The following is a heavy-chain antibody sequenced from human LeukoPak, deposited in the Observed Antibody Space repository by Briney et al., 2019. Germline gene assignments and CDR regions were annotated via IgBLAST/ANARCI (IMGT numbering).Heavy chain of an antibody. CDR3: ARGPYSSGWKTVDY. J-gene: IGHJ4*02. Sequence: SETLSLTCTVSGGSISSYYWSWIRQPPGKGLEWIGYIYYSGSTNYNPSLKSRVTISVDTSKNQFSLKLSSVTAADTAVYYCARGPYSSGWKTVDYWGQGTLVTVSS. D-gene: IGHD6-19*01. V-gene: IGHV4-59*01. CDR1: GGSISSYY. CDR2: IYYSGST.